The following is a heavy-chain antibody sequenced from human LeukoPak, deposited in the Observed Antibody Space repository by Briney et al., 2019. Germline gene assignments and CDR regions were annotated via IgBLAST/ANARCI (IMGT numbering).Heavy chain of an antibody. CDR2: IYTSGST. CDR3: ARAVGGYCTNGVCQSAFDI. Sequence: SETLSLTCTVSGGSISSYYWSWIRQPAGKGLEWIGRIYTSGSTNHTPSLKSRVTISVDKSKNPSSLKLSSVPAADTAVYYCARAVGGYCTNGVCQSAFDIWGQGTMVTVSS. J-gene: IGHJ3*02. D-gene: IGHD2-8*01. CDR1: GGSISSYY. V-gene: IGHV4-4*07.